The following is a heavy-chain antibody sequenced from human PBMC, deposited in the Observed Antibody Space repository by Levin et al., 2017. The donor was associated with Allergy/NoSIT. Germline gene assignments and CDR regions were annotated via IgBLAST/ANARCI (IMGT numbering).Heavy chain of an antibody. CDR2: ISSSSSYI. D-gene: IGHD6-19*01. Sequence: GESLKISCAASGFTFSSYSMNWVRQAPGKGLEWVSSISSSSSYIYYADSVKGRFTISRDNAKNSLYLQMNSLRAEDTAVYYCARDLRYSSGWYGVSDAFDIWGQGTMVTVSS. CDR1: GFTFSSYS. J-gene: IGHJ3*02. CDR3: ARDLRYSSGWYGVSDAFDI. V-gene: IGHV3-21*01.